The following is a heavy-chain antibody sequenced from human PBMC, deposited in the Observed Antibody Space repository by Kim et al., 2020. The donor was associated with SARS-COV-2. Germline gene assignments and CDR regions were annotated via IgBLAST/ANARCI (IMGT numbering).Heavy chain of an antibody. CDR1: GYTFTNYY. Sequence: ASVKVSCKASGYTFTNYYITWMRQAPGQGLEWVGWISAYNGGTLYARTVQGRVTMTIDTSTSMAYMELTSLRSDDTAVYYCTIGGRSWYVIDYWGQGTL. D-gene: IGHD6-13*01. J-gene: IGHJ4*02. CDR3: TIGGRSWYVIDY. CDR2: ISAYNGGT. V-gene: IGHV1-18*01.